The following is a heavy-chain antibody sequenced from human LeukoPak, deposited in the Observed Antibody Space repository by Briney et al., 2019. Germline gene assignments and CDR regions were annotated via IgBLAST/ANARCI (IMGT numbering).Heavy chain of an antibody. CDR2: ISSSSSYI. D-gene: IGHD1-1*01. CDR3: ARTGALNWNYYYYYMDV. Sequence: PGGFLRLSCAASGFTFSSYSMNWVRQAPGKGLEWVSSISSSSSYIYYADSVKGRFTISRDNAKNSLYLQMNSLRAEDTAVYYCARTGALNWNYYYYYMDVWGKGTTVTVSS. CDR1: GFTFSSYS. J-gene: IGHJ6*03. V-gene: IGHV3-21*01.